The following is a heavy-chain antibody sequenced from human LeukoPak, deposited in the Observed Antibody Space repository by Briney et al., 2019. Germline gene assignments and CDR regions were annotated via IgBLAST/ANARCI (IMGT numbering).Heavy chain of an antibody. CDR2: INPSSGGA. CDR3: TRDRGKDAFDT. CDR1: GYTFTGYY. Sequence: ASVKVSCKASGYTFTGYYIHWVRQAPGQGLEWMGWINPSSGGANYAQRFQGGVAMTRDTSIRTDYMELSSLRSDDTAVYYCTRDRGKDAFDTWGQGTMVTVSS. V-gene: IGHV1-2*02. J-gene: IGHJ3*02.